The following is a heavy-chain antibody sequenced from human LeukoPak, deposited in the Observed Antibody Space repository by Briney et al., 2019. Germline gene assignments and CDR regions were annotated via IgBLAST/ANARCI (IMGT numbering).Heavy chain of an antibody. V-gene: IGHV4-4*02. CDR3: ARGGVVRGVILNWFDP. J-gene: IGHJ5*02. CDR1: GGSISSSNW. CDR2: IYHSGST. D-gene: IGHD3-10*01. Sequence: SETLSLTCAVSGGSISSSNWWSWVRQPPGKGLEWIGEIYHSGSTNYNPSLKSRVTISVDKSKNQFSLKLSSVTAADTAVYYCARGGVVRGVILNWFDPWGQGTLVTVSS.